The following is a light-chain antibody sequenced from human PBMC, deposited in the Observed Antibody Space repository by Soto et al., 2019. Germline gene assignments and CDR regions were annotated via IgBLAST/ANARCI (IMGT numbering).Light chain of an antibody. CDR3: QKYNSAPWT. CDR2: AAT. Sequence: DVQMTQSPSSLSASVGDRVIITCRASQGISNYLVWYQHKPGSAPKVLIYAATTLQSGVPSRFSGSGSGTDFILTISSLQPEDVATYYCQKYNSAPWTFGHGTKVDIK. J-gene: IGKJ1*01. CDR1: QGISNY. V-gene: IGKV1-27*01.